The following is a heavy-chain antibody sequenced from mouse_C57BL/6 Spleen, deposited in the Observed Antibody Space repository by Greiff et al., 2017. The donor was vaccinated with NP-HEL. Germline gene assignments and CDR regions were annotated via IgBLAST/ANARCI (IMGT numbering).Heavy chain of an antibody. CDR2: INPSSGYT. Sequence: VQLQQSGAELARPGASVKLSCKASGYTFTSYTMHWVKQRPGQGLEWIGYINPSSGYTKYNQKFKDKATLTADKSSSTAYMQLSSLTSEDSVVYDGARDWEGDGGQGTTLTVSS. V-gene: IGHV1-4*01. CDR3: ARDWEGD. J-gene: IGHJ2*01. D-gene: IGHD4-1*01. CDR1: GYTFTSYT.